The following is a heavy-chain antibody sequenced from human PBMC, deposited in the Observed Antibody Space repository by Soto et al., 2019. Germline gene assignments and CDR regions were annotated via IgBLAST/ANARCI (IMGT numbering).Heavy chain of an antibody. CDR3: ARPLFLVIGVRPAPSQP. Sequence: SETLSLNCTLSGGSISIGGYYWRWISKHTGKGLTWIGYIYYSGSTYDNPSLKSRVTISVDTSKNQSSLKLSSVTAADSAVYYCARPLFLVIGVRPAPSQPWGQGTLVIVSS. CDR2: IYYSGST. CDR1: GGSISIGGYY. J-gene: IGHJ5*02. V-gene: IGHV4-31*03. D-gene: IGHD3-9*01.